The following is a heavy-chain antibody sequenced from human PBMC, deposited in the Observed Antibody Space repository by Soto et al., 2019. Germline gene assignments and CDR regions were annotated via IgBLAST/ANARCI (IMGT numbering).Heavy chain of an antibody. Sequence: GGTLRLSCAVSEFIFSTYWMHWGRQTPHKGLVWVSRINGDCSTTNYADSVKRRFTISRDNAKNTLYLQMHSLRAEDTAVYYCARAGMTNVTYFDYWGHGTLVTVSS. CDR3: ARAGMTNVTYFDY. J-gene: IGHJ4*01. D-gene: IGHD2-21*02. CDR1: EFIFSTYW. V-gene: IGHV3-74*01. CDR2: INGDCSTT.